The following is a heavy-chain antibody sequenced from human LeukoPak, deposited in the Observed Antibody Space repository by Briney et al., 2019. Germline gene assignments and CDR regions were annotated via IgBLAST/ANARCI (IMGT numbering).Heavy chain of an antibody. Sequence: PGGSLRLSCAASGFTVSNNYMSWVRQAPRKGLEWVSVIYSGGSTYYADSVKGRFTISRDNSKNTLYLQMNSLRAEDTAVYYCARIYSGSYYRFEYWGQGTLVTVSS. CDR1: GFTVSNNY. J-gene: IGHJ4*02. D-gene: IGHD1-26*01. CDR3: ARIYSGSYYRFEY. CDR2: IYSGGST. V-gene: IGHV3-53*01.